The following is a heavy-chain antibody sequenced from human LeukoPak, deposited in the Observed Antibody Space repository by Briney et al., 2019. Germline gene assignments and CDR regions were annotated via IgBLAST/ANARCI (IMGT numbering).Heavy chain of an antibody. D-gene: IGHD3-22*01. CDR2: ISTSGTTI. V-gene: IGHV3-11*04. Sequence: PGGSLRLSCAASGFTFSDYYMTWIRQAPGKGLEWVSFISTSGTTIYYADSVKGRFTISRDNAKNSLYLQMNSLRAEDTAVYYCAKDIGVDYYDSSGYYSHWGQGTLVTVSS. J-gene: IGHJ4*02. CDR1: GFTFSDYY. CDR3: AKDIGVDYYDSSGYYSH.